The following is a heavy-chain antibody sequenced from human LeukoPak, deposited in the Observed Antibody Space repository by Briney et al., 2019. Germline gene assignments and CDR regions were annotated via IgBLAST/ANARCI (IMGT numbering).Heavy chain of an antibody. D-gene: IGHD1-1*01. V-gene: IGHV3-53*01. CDR3: ARDVRYNWNDRINYYYMDV. CDR2: IYSGGST. CDR1: GFTVSSNY. J-gene: IGHJ6*03. Sequence: PGGSLRLSCAASGFTVSSNYMSWVRQAPGKGLEWVSVIYSGGSTYYADSVKGRFTISRDNSKNTLYLQMNSLRAGDTAVYYCARDVRYNWNDRINYYYMDVWGKGTTVTVSS.